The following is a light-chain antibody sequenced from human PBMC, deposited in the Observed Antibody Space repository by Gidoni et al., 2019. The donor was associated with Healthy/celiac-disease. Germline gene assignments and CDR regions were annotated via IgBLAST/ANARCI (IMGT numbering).Light chain of an antibody. Sequence: QSPSSLSASVGDRVTITCRASQSISSYLNWYQQKPGKAPKLLIYAASSLQSGVPSRFSGSGSGTDFTLTISSLQPEDFSTYYCQQSYSTPHVAFGQGTKVEIK. V-gene: IGKV1-39*01. CDR2: AAS. J-gene: IGKJ1*01. CDR1: QSISSY. CDR3: QQSYSTPHVA.